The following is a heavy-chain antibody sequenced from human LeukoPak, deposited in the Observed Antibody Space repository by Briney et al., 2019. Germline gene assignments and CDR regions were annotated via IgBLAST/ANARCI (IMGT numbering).Heavy chain of an antibody. Sequence: GGSLRLSCVVSGFTFSNFWMSWVRQAPGKGPEWVANISQDGSEKYYVDSVKGRFSISRDNAKSSLYLQMNSLRAEDTAVYYCARGWYYYDSSGLPYWGQGTLVTVSS. V-gene: IGHV3-7*01. CDR1: GFTFSNFW. CDR2: ISQDGSEK. J-gene: IGHJ4*02. D-gene: IGHD3-22*01. CDR3: ARGWYYYDSSGLPY.